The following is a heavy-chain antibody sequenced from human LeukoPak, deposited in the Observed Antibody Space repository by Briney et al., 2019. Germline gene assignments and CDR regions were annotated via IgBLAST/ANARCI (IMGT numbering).Heavy chain of an antibody. CDR1: GYTFTSYH. CDR2: INPRTGET. J-gene: IGHJ1*01. CDR3: ARSQFRTTNSGAWGFQP. V-gene: IGHV1-2*02. D-gene: IGHD3-16*01. Sequence: ASVKVSCKASGYTFTSYHMHWARQAPGQRLEWMAWINPRTGETKFAPRFQGRVTLTRDTSITTAYMELSRLRPDDTAVYYCARSQFRTTNSGAWGFQPWGQGTLVTVSS.